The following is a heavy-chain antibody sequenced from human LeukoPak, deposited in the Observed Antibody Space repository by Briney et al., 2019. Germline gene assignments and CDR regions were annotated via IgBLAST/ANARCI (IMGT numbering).Heavy chain of an antibody. V-gene: IGHV4-34*01. D-gene: IGHD5-18*01. J-gene: IGHJ4*02. CDR2: INHSGST. Sequence: SETLSLTCAVYGGSFSGFYWSWIRQPPGKGLEWIGEINHSGSTNYNPSLKSRVTISVDTSKNQFSLKLSSVTAADTAVYHCARTSYGHDYWGQGTLVTVSS. CDR1: GGSFSGFY. CDR3: ARTSYGHDY.